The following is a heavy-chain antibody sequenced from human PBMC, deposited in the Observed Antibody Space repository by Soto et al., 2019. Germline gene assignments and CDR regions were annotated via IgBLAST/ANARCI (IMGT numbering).Heavy chain of an antibody. CDR1: GYTFTSYA. CDR2: INAGDGNT. D-gene: IGHD3-10*01. CDR3: ARVPSNGPPGRGYIDF. Sequence: ASVKVSCKASGYTFTSYAIHWVRQAPGQRLEWMGWINAGDGNTKYSQKFQGRVTITRDTSASTAYMELSSLRSEDTAVYYCARVPSNGPPGRGYIDFRGQGTLVTVSS. J-gene: IGHJ4*02. V-gene: IGHV1-3*01.